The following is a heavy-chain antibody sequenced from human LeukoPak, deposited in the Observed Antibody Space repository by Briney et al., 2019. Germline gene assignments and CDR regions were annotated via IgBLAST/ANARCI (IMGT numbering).Heavy chain of an antibody. J-gene: IGHJ4*02. Sequence: ATVKLSCKASGYTFTGYYMHWVRQAPGQGLEWMGWINPNSGGTNYAQKLQGRVTMTRDTSISTAYMELSRLRSDDTAVYYCAVQAGTSGYEGYFDYWGQGTLVTVSS. D-gene: IGHD5-12*01. CDR3: AVQAGTSGYEGYFDY. CDR1: GYTFTGYY. CDR2: INPNSGGT. V-gene: IGHV1-2*02.